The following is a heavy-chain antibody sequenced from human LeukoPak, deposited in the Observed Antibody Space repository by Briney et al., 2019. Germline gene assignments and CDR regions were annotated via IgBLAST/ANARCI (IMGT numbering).Heavy chain of an antibody. V-gene: IGHV4-39*01. CDR1: GGSISSSSYY. CDR2: IYYSGST. J-gene: IGHJ5*02. Sequence: PSETLSLTCTVSGGSISSSSYYWGWIRQPPGKGLEWIVSIYYSGSTYYNPSLKSRVTISVDTSKNQFSLKLSSVTAADTAVYYCARHGYCSSTSCYKDVGFDPWGQGTLVTVSS. D-gene: IGHD2-2*03. CDR3: ARHGYCSSTSCYKDVGFDP.